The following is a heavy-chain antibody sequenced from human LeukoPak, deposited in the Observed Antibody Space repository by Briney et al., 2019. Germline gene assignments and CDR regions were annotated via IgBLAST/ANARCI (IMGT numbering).Heavy chain of an antibody. Sequence: PSETLSLTCAVYGGSFSGYYWSWIRQPPGKGPEWIEEINHSGSTNYNPSLKSRVTISVDKSKNQFSLKLSSVTAADTAVYYCARHLTYYYGSGSHAGGDAFDIWGQGTMVTVSS. CDR2: INHSGST. CDR3: ARHLTYYYGSGSHAGGDAFDI. J-gene: IGHJ3*02. D-gene: IGHD3-10*01. V-gene: IGHV4-34*01. CDR1: GGSFSGYY.